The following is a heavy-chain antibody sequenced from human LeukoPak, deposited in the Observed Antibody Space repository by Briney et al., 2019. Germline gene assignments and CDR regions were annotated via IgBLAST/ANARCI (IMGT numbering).Heavy chain of an antibody. D-gene: IGHD6-13*01. CDR3: ARHRPSYSGSWWWFDP. CDR2: IYYSGST. CDR1: GGSISSSSYY. J-gene: IGHJ5*02. Sequence: SETLSLTCTVSGGSISSSSYYWGWIRQPPGKGLEWIGSIYYSGSTYYNPSLKSRVTISVDTSKNQFSLKLSSVTAADTAVYYCARHRPSYSGSWWWFDPWGQGTLVTVSS. V-gene: IGHV4-39*01.